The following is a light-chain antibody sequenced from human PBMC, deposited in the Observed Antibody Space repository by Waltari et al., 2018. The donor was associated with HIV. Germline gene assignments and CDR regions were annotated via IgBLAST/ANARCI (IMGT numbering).Light chain of an antibody. CDR3: GTWDSSLSGGV. Sequence: QSVLTQPPSVSAAPGQKVTISCSGSSSNIGKNSVSWYQHLPGTAPKLLIYDNNKRPSGIPDRFSGSKSGTSATLGITGRQTGDEADYYCGTWDSSLSGGVFGTGTKVTVL. J-gene: IGLJ1*01. CDR2: DNN. CDR1: SSNIGKNS. V-gene: IGLV1-51*01.